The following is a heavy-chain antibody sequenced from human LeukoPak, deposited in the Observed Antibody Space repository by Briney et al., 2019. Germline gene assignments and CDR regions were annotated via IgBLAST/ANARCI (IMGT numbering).Heavy chain of an antibody. CDR3: ARPYGGNGDWFDP. CDR2: ISSSSNYI. D-gene: IGHD4-23*01. J-gene: IGHJ5*02. Sequence: GGPLRLCCAASGFTFNTYNMNWLRKPRGKGLEWVSSISSSSNYIYYAYSEKHVFTISRDNAKNSLYLQMNSLRAEDTAVYYCARPYGGNGDWFDPWGQGTLVTVSS. V-gene: IGHV3-21*01. CDR1: GFTFNTYN.